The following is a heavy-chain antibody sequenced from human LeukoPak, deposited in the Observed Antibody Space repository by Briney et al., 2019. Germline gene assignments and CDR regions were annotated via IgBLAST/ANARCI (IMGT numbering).Heavy chain of an antibody. Sequence: GGCLKLSCAASGFTFSGSAMHWVRQASGKGLEWVGRIISKADNYATAYGASVKGRFTISRDDSKNTAYLQMNSLRVEDTAVYYCARTYDFGIGPPGDAFDNWGQGTLVTVFS. J-gene: IGHJ3*02. CDR3: ARTYDFGIGPPGDAFDN. CDR2: IISKADNYAT. V-gene: IGHV3-73*01. CDR1: GFTFSGSA. D-gene: IGHD3-3*01.